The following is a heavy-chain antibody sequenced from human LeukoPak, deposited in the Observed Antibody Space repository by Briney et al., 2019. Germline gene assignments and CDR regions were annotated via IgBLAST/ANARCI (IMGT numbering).Heavy chain of an antibody. CDR3: ARERATLDYYYYMDV. Sequence: GGSLRLSCAASGFTFSSYWMSWVRQAPGKGLEWVANIKQDGSEKYYVDSVKGRFTISRDNAKNSLYLQMNSLRAEDTALYYCARERATLDYYYYMDVRGKGTTVTVSS. D-gene: IGHD5-12*01. CDR2: IKQDGSEK. CDR1: GFTFSSYW. V-gene: IGHV3-7*03. J-gene: IGHJ6*03.